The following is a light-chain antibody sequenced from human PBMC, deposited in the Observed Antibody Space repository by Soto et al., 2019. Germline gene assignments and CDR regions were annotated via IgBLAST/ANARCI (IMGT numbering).Light chain of an antibody. CDR2: DVY. CDR3: QQYDKQPVT. V-gene: IGKV1-33*01. CDR1: QDISNF. J-gene: IGKJ4*01. Sequence: DIQMTQSPSSLYASVGGRVTLTCQASQDISNFLNWYHQTPGKAARLLIYDVYNLQPGVASRFSGSGSGTDFTFTINSLQPEDIGTFYCQQYDKQPVTVGGGTKVEIK.